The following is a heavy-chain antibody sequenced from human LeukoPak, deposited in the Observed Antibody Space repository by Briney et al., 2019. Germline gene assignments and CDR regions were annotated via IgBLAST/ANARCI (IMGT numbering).Heavy chain of an antibody. J-gene: IGHJ4*02. CDR1: GYSISSGYY. V-gene: IGHV4-38-2*02. Sequence: SEALSLTCTVSGYSISSGYYWGWIRQPPGKGLEWIGSIYHSGRTFYNPSLKSRVTISVDTSKNQFSLKLTSVTAADTAVYYCAKDLAAYGGYIFDYCGQGTLVTVSS. CDR3: AKDLAAYGGYIFDY. CDR2: IYHSGRT. D-gene: IGHD5-12*01.